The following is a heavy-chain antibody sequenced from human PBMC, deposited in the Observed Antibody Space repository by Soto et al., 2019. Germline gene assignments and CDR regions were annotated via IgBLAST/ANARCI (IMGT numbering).Heavy chain of an antibody. CDR2: ISYDGSNK. J-gene: IGHJ3*02. CDR3: AKETSTVGTPGAAFDI. V-gene: IGHV3-30*18. D-gene: IGHD6-13*01. Sequence: PGGSLRLSCAASGFTFSNYGMHWVRQAPGKGLEWVAVISYDGSNKYYADSVKGRFTISRDNSKNTLYLQMNSLRAEDTAVYCCAKETSTVGTPGAAFDIWGQGTMVTVSS. CDR1: GFTFSNYG.